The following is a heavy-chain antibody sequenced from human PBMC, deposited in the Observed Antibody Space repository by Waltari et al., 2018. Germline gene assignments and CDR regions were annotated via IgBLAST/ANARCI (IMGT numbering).Heavy chain of an antibody. Sequence: QVQLQQWGAGLLKPSETLSLTCAVYGGSFSGYYWSWIRQPPGKGLEWIGEINHSGSTNYSPTLKRRVTISVDTSKNQFSLKLSSVTAADTAVYYCARVEYQLLFIRRGAFDIWGQGTMVTVSS. V-gene: IGHV4-34*01. J-gene: IGHJ3*02. CDR2: INHSGST. CDR1: GGSFSGYY. CDR3: ARVEYQLLFIRRGAFDI. D-gene: IGHD2-2*01.